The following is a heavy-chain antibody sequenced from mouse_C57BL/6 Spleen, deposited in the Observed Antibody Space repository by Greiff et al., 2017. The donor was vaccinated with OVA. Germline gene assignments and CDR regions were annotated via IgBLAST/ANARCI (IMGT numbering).Heavy chain of an antibody. CDR3: ARPHYYGSRYYYAMDY. V-gene: IGHV1-72*01. J-gene: IGHJ4*01. Sequence: QVQLQQSGAELVKPGASVKLSCKASGYTFTSYWMHWVKQRPGRGLEWIGRIDPNPGGTKYKEKFKSKATLTVDKPSSTAYMQLSSLTSEDSAVYYCARPHYYGSRYYYAMDYWGQGTSVTVSS. CDR1: GYTFTSYW. CDR2: IDPNPGGT. D-gene: IGHD1-1*01.